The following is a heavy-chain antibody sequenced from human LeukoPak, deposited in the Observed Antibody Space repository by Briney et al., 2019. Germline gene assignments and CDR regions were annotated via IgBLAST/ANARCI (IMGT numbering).Heavy chain of an antibody. CDR3: ARGAAVRYSGYDSDY. J-gene: IGHJ4*02. Sequence: PSETLSLTCTVSGGSISSYYWSWIRQPPGKGLEWIGYIYYSGSTNYNPSLKSRVTISVDTSKNQFSLKLSSVTAADTAVYYCARGAAVRYSGYDSDYWGQGTLSPSPQ. V-gene: IGHV4-59*01. D-gene: IGHD5-12*01. CDR2: IYYSGST. CDR1: GGSISSYY.